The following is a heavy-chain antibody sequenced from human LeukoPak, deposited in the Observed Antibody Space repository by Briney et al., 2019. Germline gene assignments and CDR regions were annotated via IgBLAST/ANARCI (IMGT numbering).Heavy chain of an antibody. CDR2: IIPILGIA. V-gene: IGHV1-69*04. J-gene: IGHJ3*02. CDR1: VGTFSSYA. Sequence: ASVTVSCKASVGTFSSYAISWVRQAPGQGLEWMGRIIPILGIANYAQKFQGGVTITAEKSTSTAYMELSSLRSEDTAVYYCARDLDYYDGSGYPTGAFYIWGQGTMVTVSS. CDR3: ARDLDYYDGSGYPTGAFYI. D-gene: IGHD3-22*01.